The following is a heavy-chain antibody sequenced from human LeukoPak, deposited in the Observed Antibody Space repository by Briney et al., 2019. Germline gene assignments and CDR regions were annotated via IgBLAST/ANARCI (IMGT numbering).Heavy chain of an antibody. CDR2: IGTAGDT. Sequence: AGGSLRLSCAASGFTFSSYDMHWVRQATGKGLEWVSAIGTAGDTYYPGSVKGRFTISRENAKNSLYLQMNSLRAGDTAVYYCARGPVGSSWTPFDYWGQGTLVTVSS. CDR1: GFTFSSYD. V-gene: IGHV3-13*01. J-gene: IGHJ4*02. CDR3: ARGPVGSSWTPFDY. D-gene: IGHD6-13*01.